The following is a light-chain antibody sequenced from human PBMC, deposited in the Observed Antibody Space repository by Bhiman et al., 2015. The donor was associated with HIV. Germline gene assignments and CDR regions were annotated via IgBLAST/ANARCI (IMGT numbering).Light chain of an antibody. J-gene: IGLJ1*01. Sequence: QSVLTQPPSVSAAPGQKVTISCSGGSSNIGAGYDVHWYQQLPGTAPQLLIYGNSNRPSGVPDRFSGSKSGTSASLAITGLQAEDEADYYCQSYDSSLTRHVFGTGTKVTVL. CDR3: QSYDSSLTRHV. CDR1: SSNIGAGYD. CDR2: GNS. V-gene: IGLV1-40*01.